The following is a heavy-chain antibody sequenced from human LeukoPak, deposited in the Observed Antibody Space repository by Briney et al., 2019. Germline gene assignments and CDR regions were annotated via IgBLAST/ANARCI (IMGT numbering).Heavy chain of an antibody. V-gene: IGHV4-30-4*08. D-gene: IGHD6-13*01. Sequence: PSQTLSLTCTVSGGSISSGDYYWSWIRQPPGKGLEWIGYIYYSGSTYYNPSLESRVTISVDTSKNQFSLKLSSVTAADTAVYYCARDRQAFFRRQKGIAAAADLFYYYYYMDVWGKGTTVTVSS. CDR3: ARDRQAFFRRQKGIAAAADLFYYYYYMDV. CDR1: GGSISSGDYY. J-gene: IGHJ6*03. CDR2: IYYSGST.